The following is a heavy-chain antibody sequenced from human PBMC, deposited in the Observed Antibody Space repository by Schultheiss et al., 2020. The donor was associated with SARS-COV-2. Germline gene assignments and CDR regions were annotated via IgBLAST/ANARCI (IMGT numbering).Heavy chain of an antibody. V-gene: IGHV3-7*03. J-gene: IGHJ6*03. Sequence: GESLKISCEASGFTFSNYGMHWVRQAPGKGLEWVANIKQDGSEKDYVDSVKGRFTISRDNAKNSLYLQMNSLRAEDTAVYYCARATCGDCYRAGYYYYYMDVWGKGTTVTVSS. D-gene: IGHD2-21*01. CDR2: IKQDGSEK. CDR3: ARATCGDCYRAGYYYYYMDV. CDR1: GFTFSNYG.